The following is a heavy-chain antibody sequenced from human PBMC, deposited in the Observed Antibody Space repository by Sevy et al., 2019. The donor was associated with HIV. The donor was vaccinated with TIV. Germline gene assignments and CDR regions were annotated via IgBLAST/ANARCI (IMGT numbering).Heavy chain of an antibody. CDR1: GFTFSSYA. CDR3: AKDRGGSYIFDP. J-gene: IGHJ5*02. Sequence: GGSLRLSCAASGFTFSSYAMSWVRQAPGKGLEWVSAISGGGDSTYYADSVKGRFTISRDNSKNTLYLQMNSLRAEDTAVYYCAKDRGGSYIFDPWGQGPWSPSPQ. D-gene: IGHD1-26*01. CDR2: ISGGGDST. V-gene: IGHV3-23*01.